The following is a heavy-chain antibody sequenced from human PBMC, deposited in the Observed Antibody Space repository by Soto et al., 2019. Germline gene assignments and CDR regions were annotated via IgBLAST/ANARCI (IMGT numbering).Heavy chain of an antibody. CDR1: GFTFSSYE. Sequence: PGGSLRLSCAASGFTFSSYEMNWVRQAPGKGLEWVSYISSSGSTIYYADSVKGRFTISRDNAKNSLYLQMSSLRAEDTAVYYCASVVNADAFDIWGQGTMVTVSS. D-gene: IGHD2-15*01. CDR3: ASVVNADAFDI. V-gene: IGHV3-48*03. CDR2: ISSSGSTI. J-gene: IGHJ3*02.